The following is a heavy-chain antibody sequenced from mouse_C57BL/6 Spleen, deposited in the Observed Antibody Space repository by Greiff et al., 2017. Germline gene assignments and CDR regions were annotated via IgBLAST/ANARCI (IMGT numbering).Heavy chain of an antibody. D-gene: IGHD2-1*01. CDR2: IYPGDGDT. V-gene: IGHV1-82*01. J-gene: IGHJ3*01. Sequence: QVQLQQSGAELMKPGASVKLSCKATGYTFTGYWIEWVKQRPGKGLEWIGRIYPGDGDTNYNGKFKGKATLTADKSSSTAYMQLSSLTSEDSAVYFCARGNYEFAYWGQGTLVTVSA. CDR3: ARGNYEFAY. CDR1: GYTFTGYW.